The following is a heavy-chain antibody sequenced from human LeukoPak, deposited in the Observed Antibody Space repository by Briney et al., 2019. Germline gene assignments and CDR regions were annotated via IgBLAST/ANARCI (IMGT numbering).Heavy chain of an antibody. Sequence: SQTLSLTCAVSGGSISSGGYSWSWIRQPPGKGLEWIGYIHHSESTHYNPSLKSRVTISVDRSKNQFSLKLSSVTAADTAVYYCARIDYRNYFDYWGQGTLVTVSS. J-gene: IGHJ4*02. CDR1: GGSISSGGYS. V-gene: IGHV4-30-2*01. CDR2: IHHSEST. CDR3: ARIDYRNYFDY. D-gene: IGHD4-11*01.